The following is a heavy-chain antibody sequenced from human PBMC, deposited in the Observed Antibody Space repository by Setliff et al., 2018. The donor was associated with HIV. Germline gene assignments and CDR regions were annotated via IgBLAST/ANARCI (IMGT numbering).Heavy chain of an antibody. Sequence: PSETLSLTCTVPGGSINRSNYSWNWIRQSPGGGLEWIGFIFSSGSTKYNPSLQSRVTMSIDTSKNQFSLRLTSVTAADTAVYYCARRIDDSGSFPDKNWFDTWGQGSLVTVSS. CDR1: GGSINRSNYS. D-gene: IGHD3-10*01. CDR2: IFSSGST. J-gene: IGHJ5*02. V-gene: IGHV4-61*05. CDR3: ARRIDDSGSFPDKNWFDT.